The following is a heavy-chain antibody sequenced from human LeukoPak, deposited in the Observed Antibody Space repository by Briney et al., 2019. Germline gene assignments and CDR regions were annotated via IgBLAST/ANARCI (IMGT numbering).Heavy chain of an antibody. V-gene: IGHV4-31*03. CDR2: IYYSGST. CDR1: GGSISSGGYY. J-gene: IGHJ6*03. D-gene: IGHD3-3*01. Sequence: PSQTLSLTCTVSGGSISSGGYYWSWVRQHPGKGLEWIGYIYYSGSTYYNPSLKSRVTISVDTSKNQLSLKLSSVTAADTAVYYCARDSSYRGYDFWSGDYYYMDVWGKGTTVTVSS. CDR3: ARDSSYRGYDFWSGDYYYMDV.